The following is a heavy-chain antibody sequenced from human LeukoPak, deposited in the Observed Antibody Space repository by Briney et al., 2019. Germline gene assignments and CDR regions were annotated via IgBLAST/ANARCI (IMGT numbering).Heavy chain of an antibody. D-gene: IGHD3-10*01. CDR1: GFTFSSYA. J-gene: IGHJ4*02. CDR3: AREAYYYGSGSYYPESEFDY. V-gene: IGHV3-30*04. CDR2: ISYDGSKK. Sequence: GGSLRLSCAASGFTFSSYAMHWVRQAPGKGLEWVAVISYDGSKKYYADSVKGRFTISRDNSKNTLYLQMNSLRAEDTAVYYCAREAYYYGSGSYYPESEFDYWGQGTLVTVSS.